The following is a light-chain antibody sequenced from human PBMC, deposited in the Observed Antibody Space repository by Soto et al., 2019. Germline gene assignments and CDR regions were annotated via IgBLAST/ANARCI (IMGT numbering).Light chain of an antibody. CDR3: AAWDDGLLAWV. Sequence: QSVLTQPPSASGAPGQRVTISCSGSSSSIGSNPVNWYQQLPRTAPQLVIHGDNQRPSGVPDRFSGSKSGTSASLAISGLQSDDEAVYYCAAWDDGLLAWVFGGGTKLTVL. CDR2: GDN. CDR1: SSSIGSNP. J-gene: IGLJ3*02. V-gene: IGLV1-44*01.